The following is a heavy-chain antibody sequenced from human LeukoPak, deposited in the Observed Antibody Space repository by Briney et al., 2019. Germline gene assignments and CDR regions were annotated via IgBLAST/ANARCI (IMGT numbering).Heavy chain of an antibody. CDR1: GFTFSNYY. J-gene: IGHJ4*02. Sequence: GGSLRLSCAASGFTFSNYYMSWIRQAPGKGLEWVSYISSSGSTIYYADSVKGRFTISRDNAKNSLYLQMNSLRAEDTAVYYCARYYGSGSYYYFDYWGQGTLVTVSS. D-gene: IGHD3-10*01. CDR3: ARYYGSGSYYYFDY. CDR2: ISSSGSTI. V-gene: IGHV3-11*01.